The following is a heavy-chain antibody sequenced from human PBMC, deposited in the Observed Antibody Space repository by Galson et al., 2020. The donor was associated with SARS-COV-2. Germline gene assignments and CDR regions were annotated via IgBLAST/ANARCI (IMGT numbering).Heavy chain of an antibody. V-gene: IGHV2-70*11. Sequence: ESGPTLVKPTQTLTLTCTFSGFSLSSRGMCVSWIRQPPGKALKWLARIAWDNNKYYNTSLKTRLTISKDTSKNQVVLTMTNMDPVDTATYYCARIVSRTVADTGRRGAFDIWGQGTMVTVSS. J-gene: IGHJ3*02. CDR2: IAWDNNK. CDR1: GFSLSSRGMC. CDR3: ARIVSRTVADTGRRGAFDI. D-gene: IGHD6-19*01.